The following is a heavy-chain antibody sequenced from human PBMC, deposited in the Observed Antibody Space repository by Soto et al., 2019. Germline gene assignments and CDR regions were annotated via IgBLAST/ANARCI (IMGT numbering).Heavy chain of an antibody. CDR3: ARDRAGRVYYYGMDV. CDR1: GFTFNNYG. Sequence: QVQLVESGGGVVQPGRSLRLSCAASGFTFNNYGMHWVRQAPGKGLEWVGIIWYDGSDRYYADSVKGRFTISRDNSKSTLSLQINSLRAEDTAVYYCARDRAGRVYYYGMDVWGQGTTVTVPS. V-gene: IGHV3-33*01. J-gene: IGHJ6*02. CDR2: IWYDGSDR.